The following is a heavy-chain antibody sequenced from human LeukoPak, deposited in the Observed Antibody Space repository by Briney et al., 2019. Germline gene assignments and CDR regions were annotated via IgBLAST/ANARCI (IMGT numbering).Heavy chain of an antibody. V-gene: IGHV3-33*01. J-gene: IGHJ4*02. CDR1: GFTFRNYG. Sequence: PGGSLRLSCAASGFTFRNYGTHWVRQAPGKGREWVAVIWRDGSIEYYADSVKGRFTISKDNSKNTLYLQMNSLRAEDTAVYYCAIWYSSGWSFDYWGPGTPVTVSS. CDR3: AIWYSSGWSFDY. D-gene: IGHD6-19*01. CDR2: IWRDGSIE.